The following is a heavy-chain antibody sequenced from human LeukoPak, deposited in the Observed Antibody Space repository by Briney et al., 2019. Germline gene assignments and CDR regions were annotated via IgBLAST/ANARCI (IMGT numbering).Heavy chain of an antibody. J-gene: IGHJ5*02. CDR2: IYYSGST. Sequence: PSETLSLTCTVPGGSISSSSYYWGWIRQPPGKGLEWIGSIYYSGSTYYNPSLKSRVTISVDTSKNQFSLKLSSVTAADTAVYYCARQPEWYRFDPWGQGTLVTVSS. V-gene: IGHV4-39*01. CDR3: ARQPEWYRFDP. CDR1: GGSISSSSYY. D-gene: IGHD1-14*01.